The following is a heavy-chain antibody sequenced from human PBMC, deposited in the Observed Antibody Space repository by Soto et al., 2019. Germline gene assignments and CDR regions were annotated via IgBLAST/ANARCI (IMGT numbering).Heavy chain of an antibody. V-gene: IGHV3-30-3*01. D-gene: IGHD6-19*01. J-gene: IGHJ2*01. CDR2: ISYNGINI. CDR3: ARGGAVASSWYFDL. CDR1: GFTFSSFA. Sequence: QVQVVESGGGVVQPGRSLRLSCAASGFTFSSFAFHWVRQAPGKGLEWVTAISYNGINIYYADSVKGRFTISRDNSKNTLYLQMKSLRAEDTARYYCARGGAVASSWYFDLWGRGTLVTVSS.